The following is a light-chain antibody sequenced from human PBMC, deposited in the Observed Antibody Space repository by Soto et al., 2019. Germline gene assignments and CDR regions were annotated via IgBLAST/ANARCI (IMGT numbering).Light chain of an antibody. CDR1: QSVKSN. V-gene: IGKV3-15*01. J-gene: IGKJ4*01. CDR3: QQYYNWLT. Sequence: EIVMAQSPATLSVSPGEGGTLSCRASQSVKSNLAWYQQKPGQAPRLLIYDASTRATDIPARFSGSGSGTEFTLTISSLQSEDFAVYYCQQYYNWLTFGGGTKVDIK. CDR2: DAS.